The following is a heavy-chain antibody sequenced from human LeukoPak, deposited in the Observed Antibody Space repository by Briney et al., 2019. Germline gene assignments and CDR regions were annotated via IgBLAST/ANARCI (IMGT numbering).Heavy chain of an antibody. CDR3: ARGHRGFYYGSGNYYYLDV. Sequence: AASVKVSCKASGGTYNNYAITWVRQAPGQGLEWVGGILPAFGTSNYAQRFQGRVTITADESTGTTYMELSSLRSEDTAVYYCARGHRGFYYGSGNYYYLDVWGKGTTVTVSS. CDR2: ILPAFGTS. J-gene: IGHJ6*03. CDR1: GGTYNNYA. V-gene: IGHV1-69*13. D-gene: IGHD3-10*01.